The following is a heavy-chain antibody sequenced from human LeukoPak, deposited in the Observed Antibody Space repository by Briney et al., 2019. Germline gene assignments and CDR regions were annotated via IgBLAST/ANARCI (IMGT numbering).Heavy chain of an antibody. D-gene: IGHD3-16*01. V-gene: IGHV3-7*01. CDR3: ARMGSYGPYYYHYMDV. CDR1: GFMFSSSW. J-gene: IGHJ6*03. CDR2: IKQDGSER. Sequence: GGSLRLTCAASGFMFSSSWMSWVRQAPGKGLEWVANIKQDGSERNYVDSLKGRFTISRDNAKNSLYLQMNSLRVEDTAVYYCARMGSYGPYYYHYMDVWGKGTTVTVSS.